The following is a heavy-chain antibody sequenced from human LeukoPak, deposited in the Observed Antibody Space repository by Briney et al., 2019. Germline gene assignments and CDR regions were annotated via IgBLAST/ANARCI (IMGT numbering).Heavy chain of an antibody. Sequence: PSETLSLTCTVSGASVSSGSYHWSWIRQPPGKGLEWIGYIYYSGSTNYNPSLKSRVTISVDTSKNQFSLKLSSVTAADTAVYYCARGSRGYSYGWGQGTLVTVSS. D-gene: IGHD5-18*01. J-gene: IGHJ4*02. V-gene: IGHV4-61*01. CDR1: GASVSSGSYH. CDR2: IYYSGST. CDR3: ARGSRGYSYG.